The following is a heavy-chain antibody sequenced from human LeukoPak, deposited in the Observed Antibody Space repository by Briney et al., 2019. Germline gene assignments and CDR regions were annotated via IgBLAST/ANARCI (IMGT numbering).Heavy chain of an antibody. CDR1: GFTFSAYE. CDR3: ARGVPGDY. CDR2: ISASGSSR. Sequence: GGSLRLSCAASGFTFSAYEMNRVRQSPGKGLEWISYISASGSSRHYADSVKGRFTIARDNAKNLMSLRINSLRAEDTAVYYCARGVPGDYWGQGTLVTVSS. V-gene: IGHV3-48*03. J-gene: IGHJ4*02. D-gene: IGHD1-1*01.